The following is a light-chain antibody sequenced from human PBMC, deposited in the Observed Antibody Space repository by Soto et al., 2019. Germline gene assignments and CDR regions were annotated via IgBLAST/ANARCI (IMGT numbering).Light chain of an antibody. J-gene: IGKJ1*01. CDR2: DAS. CDR1: QSISNW. Sequence: DIQMTQSPSTLSASVGDRVTITCRASQSISNWLAWYQQKPGKAPKLLIYDASSLESGVPSSFSGSGSGTEFTLTISSLQPEDFATYYCQHYNNSWTFGQGTKVDIK. V-gene: IGKV1-5*01. CDR3: QHYNNSWT.